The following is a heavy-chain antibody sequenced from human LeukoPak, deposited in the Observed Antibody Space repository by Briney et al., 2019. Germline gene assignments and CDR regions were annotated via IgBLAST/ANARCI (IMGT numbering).Heavy chain of an antibody. V-gene: IGHV1-18*01. D-gene: IGHD2-2*01. Sequence: GASVKVSCKASGYTLTSYGISWVRQAPGQGLEWMGWISAYNGNTNYAQKLQGRVTMTTDTSTSTAYMELRSLRSDDTAVYYCARVQLPLPLGYFDYWGQGTLVTVSS. CDR3: ARVQLPLPLGYFDY. CDR1: GYTLTSYG. CDR2: ISAYNGNT. J-gene: IGHJ4*02.